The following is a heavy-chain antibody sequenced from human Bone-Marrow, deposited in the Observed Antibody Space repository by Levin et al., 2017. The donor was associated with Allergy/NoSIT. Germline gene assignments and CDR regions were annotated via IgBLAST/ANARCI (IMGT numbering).Heavy chain of an antibody. CDR2: IYTTGST. V-gene: IGHV4-4*07. D-gene: IGHD3/OR15-3a*01. CDR3: ARDAGLGNTETEYFHH. CDR1: GDSMNSYY. J-gene: IGHJ1*01. Sequence: SETLSLTCTVSGDSMNSYYWAWIRQPAGKGLEWIGRIYTTGSTNYNPSLKSRVTMSVDRSKNQFSVTVNSVTAADTAVYFCARDAGLGNTETEYFHHWGQGTLVTVSS.